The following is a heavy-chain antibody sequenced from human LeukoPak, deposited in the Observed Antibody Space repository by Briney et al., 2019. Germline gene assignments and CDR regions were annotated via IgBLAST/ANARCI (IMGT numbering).Heavy chain of an antibody. V-gene: IGHV4-31*03. D-gene: IGHD3-22*01. CDR1: GGSISSGGYY. CDR2: IYYSGST. Sequence: PSQTLSLTCTVSGGSISSGGYYWSWIRQHPGKGLEWIGYIYYSGSTYYNPSLKSRVTISVDTSKNQFSLKLSSVTAADTAVYYCARDYDSSGYFLDYWGQGTLVTVSS. J-gene: IGHJ4*02. CDR3: ARDYDSSGYFLDY.